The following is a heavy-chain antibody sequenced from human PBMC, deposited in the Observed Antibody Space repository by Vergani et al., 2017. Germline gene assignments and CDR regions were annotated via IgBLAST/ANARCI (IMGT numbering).Heavy chain of an antibody. CDR2: VEDSGYF. Sequence: QVQLQQWGAGLLKPSETLSLTCTVSGGSLSGYYWNWIRQTPGEGLEWIGYVEDSGYFNYNPSLKTRVSMSSDTSNNQLSLMLSSVTVADTAVYYCVRSIVSRNPPDYFDNWGQGTLVTVSS. CDR3: VRSIVSRNPPDYFDN. CDR1: GGSLSGYY. J-gene: IGHJ4*02. D-gene: IGHD1-14*01. V-gene: IGHV4-59*01.